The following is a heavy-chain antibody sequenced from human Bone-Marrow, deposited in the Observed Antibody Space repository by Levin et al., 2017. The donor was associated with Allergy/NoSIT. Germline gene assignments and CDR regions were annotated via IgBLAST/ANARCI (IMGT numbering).Heavy chain of an antibody. V-gene: IGHV3-33*01. Sequence: GGSLRLSCAASGFTFSNSGMHWVRQAPGKGLEWVAVIWYDGSNTYYADSVKGRFTISRVNSKNTLYLQMNSLRAEDTAVYFCARDVWYGGSYDYWYYYAMDVWGQGTTVTVSS. D-gene: IGHD1-26*01. CDR3: ARDVWYGGSYDYWYYYAMDV. CDR1: GFTFSNSG. CDR2: IWYDGSNT. J-gene: IGHJ6*02.